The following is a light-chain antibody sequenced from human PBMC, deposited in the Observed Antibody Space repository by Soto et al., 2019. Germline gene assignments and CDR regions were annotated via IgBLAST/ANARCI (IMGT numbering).Light chain of an antibody. Sequence: EIVLTQSPGTLSLSPGERATLSCRASQSVDSIYIAWYQQKPGQPPRLLIYSASSWATGVTARFSGSGSGTDFTLTISRLEPDDSAVYYCQQYGSSPYTCGQGTKLEIK. CDR1: QSVDSIY. V-gene: IGKV3-20*01. J-gene: IGKJ2*01. CDR3: QQYGSSPYT. CDR2: SAS.